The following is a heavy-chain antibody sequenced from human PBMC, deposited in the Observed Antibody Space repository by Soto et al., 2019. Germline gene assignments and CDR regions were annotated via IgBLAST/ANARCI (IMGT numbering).Heavy chain of an antibody. CDR1: GYTFTSYY. CDR2: INPSGGST. Sequence: ASVKVSCKASGYTFTSYYMHWVRQAPGQGLEWMGIINPSGGSTSYAQKFQGRVTMTRDTSTSTVYMELSSLRSEDTAVYYCAIPSSSSSSRYYYYYYMDVWGKGTTVTVSS. CDR3: AIPSSSSSSRYYYYYYMDV. J-gene: IGHJ6*03. V-gene: IGHV1-46*03. D-gene: IGHD6-6*01.